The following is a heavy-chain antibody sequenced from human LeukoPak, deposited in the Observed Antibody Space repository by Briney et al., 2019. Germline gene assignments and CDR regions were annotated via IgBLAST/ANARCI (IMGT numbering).Heavy chain of an antibody. J-gene: IGHJ4*02. CDR1: GFTFSDYG. D-gene: IGHD2-21*02. V-gene: IGHV3-30*02. CDR2: IGYDGISN. CDR3: AEGGSSGDHAFDY. Sequence: SGGSLRLSCAASGFTFSDYGMNWVRQAPGKGLEWVTFIGYDGISNFYADSVKGRFTISRDNSKNTLYLQMNSLRPEDTAVYYCAEGGSSGDHAFDYWGQGTLVTVSS.